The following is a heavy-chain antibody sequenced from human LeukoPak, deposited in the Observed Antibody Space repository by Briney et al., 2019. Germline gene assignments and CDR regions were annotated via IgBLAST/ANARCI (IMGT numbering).Heavy chain of an antibody. J-gene: IGHJ6*03. CDR1: GFTFSSYA. V-gene: IGHV3-23*01. D-gene: IGHD4-17*01. CDR2: ISGSGGST. CDR3: AKGTRPLTVTTFLHYYYYMDV. Sequence: PGGSLRLSCAASGFTFSSYATSWVRQAPGKGLEWVSAISGSGGSTYYADSVKGRFTISRDNSKNTLYLQMNSLRAEDTAVYYCAKGTRPLTVTTFLHYYYYMDVWGKGTTVTVSS.